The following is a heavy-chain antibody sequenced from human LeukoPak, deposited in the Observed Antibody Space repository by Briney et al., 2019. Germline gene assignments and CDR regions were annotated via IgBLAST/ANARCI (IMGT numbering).Heavy chain of an antibody. CDR3: ARPILTGTNWFDP. Sequence: RASVTVSYKASGYTFTSYDINWVRQATGQGREWMGWMNPNSGNTGYAQKFQGRVTMTRNTSISTAYMELSSLRSEDTAVYYCARPILTGTNWFDPWGQGTLVTVSS. V-gene: IGHV1-8*01. J-gene: IGHJ5*02. CDR2: MNPNSGNT. D-gene: IGHD3-9*01. CDR1: GYTFTSYD.